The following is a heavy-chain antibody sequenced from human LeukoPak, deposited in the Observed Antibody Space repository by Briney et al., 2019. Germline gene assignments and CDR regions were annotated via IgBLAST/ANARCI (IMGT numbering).Heavy chain of an antibody. Sequence: GGSLRLSCAASGFTFSSYAMSWVRQAPGKGLEWVSAIRGSGGSTYYADSVKGRFTISRDNSKNTLYLQMNSLRAEDTAVYYCATTPEWEPTYYYYGMDVWGQGTTVTVSS. D-gene: IGHD1-26*01. CDR2: IRGSGGST. J-gene: IGHJ6*02. CDR1: GFTFSSYA. V-gene: IGHV3-23*01. CDR3: ATTPEWEPTYYYYGMDV.